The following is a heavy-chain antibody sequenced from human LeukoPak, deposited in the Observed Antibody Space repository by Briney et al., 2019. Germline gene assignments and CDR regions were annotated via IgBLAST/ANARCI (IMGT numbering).Heavy chain of an antibody. CDR3: AREADGYNYCLDY. J-gene: IGHJ4*02. CDR2: IWYDGSNI. V-gene: IGHV3-33*01. D-gene: IGHD5-24*01. CDR1: GFTFSTYG. Sequence: PGRSLRLSCAASGFTFSTYGMHWVRQAPGKGLEWLAVIWYDGSNIYYADSLKGRFAISRDNSKNTLYLQMNSLRAEDTAVYYCAREADGYNYCLDYWGQGTLVTVSS.